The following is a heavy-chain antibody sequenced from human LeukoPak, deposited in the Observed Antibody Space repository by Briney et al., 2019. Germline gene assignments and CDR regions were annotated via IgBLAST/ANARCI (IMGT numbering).Heavy chain of an antibody. CDR2: IRNDGRNK. CDR3: AKDLNYGDLFAS. Sequence: GGSLRLSCAVSGFTFSKCGMHWVRQAPGKGLEWVAFIRNDGRNKYYGDSVKGRFTISRDNYRNTLYLQMNSLRPEDTAVYYCAKDLNYGDLFASWGQGTLVTVSS. D-gene: IGHD4-17*01. CDR1: GFTFSKCG. V-gene: IGHV3-30*02. J-gene: IGHJ4*02.